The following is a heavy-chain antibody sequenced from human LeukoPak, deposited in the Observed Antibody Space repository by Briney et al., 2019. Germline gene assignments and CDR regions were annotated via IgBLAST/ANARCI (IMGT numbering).Heavy chain of an antibody. D-gene: IGHD3-10*01. J-gene: IGHJ4*02. CDR2: IKQDGSEK. V-gene: IGHV3-7*04. CDR1: GFTFGSYE. CDR3: VRESVYGSRSYYSY. Sequence: GGSLRLSCAASGFTFGSYEMDWVRQAPGKGLEWVANIKQDGSEKFYVDSVKGRFTISRDNAKSSLYLQMNSLRAEDTAVYFCVRESVYGSRSYYSYWGQGTLVTVSS.